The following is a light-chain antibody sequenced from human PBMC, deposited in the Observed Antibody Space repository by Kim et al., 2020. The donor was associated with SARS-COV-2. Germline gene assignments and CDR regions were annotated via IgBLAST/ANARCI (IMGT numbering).Light chain of an antibody. CDR3: MQALQTPYT. V-gene: IGKV2-28*01. J-gene: IGKJ2*01. CDR1: QSLMHSNGYNY. CDR2: LGS. Sequence: PASISCRSSQSLMHSNGYNYLDWYLQKPEQSPQLLIYLGSNRASGVPDRFSGSGSGTDFTLNISRVEAEDVGVYYCMQALQTPYTFGQGTKLEI.